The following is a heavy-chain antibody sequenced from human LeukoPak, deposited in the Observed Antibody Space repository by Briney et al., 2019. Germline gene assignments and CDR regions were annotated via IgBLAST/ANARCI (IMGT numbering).Heavy chain of an antibody. J-gene: IGHJ4*02. D-gene: IGHD3-10*01. CDR3: ARVGQGNFDY. CDR1: GASISTYY. CDR2: IYYSGNT. V-gene: IGHV4-59*01. Sequence: PSETLSLTCTVSGASISTYYWSWIRQPPGKGLEWIGDIYYSGNTKYDPSLKSRVTISVDTSKNQFSLNLSSVTAADTAVYYCARVGQGNFDYWGQGTLVTVSS.